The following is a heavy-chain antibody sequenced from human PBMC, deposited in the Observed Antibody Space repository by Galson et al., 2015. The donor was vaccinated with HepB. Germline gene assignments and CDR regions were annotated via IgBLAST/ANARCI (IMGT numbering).Heavy chain of an antibody. J-gene: IGHJ6*02. D-gene: IGHD6-13*01. V-gene: IGHV3-30-3*01. CDR1: GFTFSSYA. Sequence: SLRLSCAASGFTFSSYAMHWVRQAPGKGLEWVAVISYDGSNKYYADSVKGRFTISRDNSKNTLYLQMNSLRAEDTAVYYCAREITNKYSSSWYGDYYYGMDVWGQGTTVTVSS. CDR3: AREITNKYSSSWYGDYYYGMDV. CDR2: ISYDGSNK.